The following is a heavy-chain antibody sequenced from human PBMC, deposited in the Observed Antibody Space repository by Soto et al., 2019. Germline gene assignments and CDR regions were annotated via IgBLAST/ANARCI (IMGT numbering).Heavy chain of an antibody. D-gene: IGHD3-3*01. Sequence: GASVKVSCKASGYTFTGYYMHCVRQAPGQGLEWMGWINPNSGSTNYAQKFQGRVTMTRDTSISTAYMELSRLRSDDTAVYYCALLRITIFGVVIFRGGMDVWGQGTTVTVSS. CDR1: GYTFTGYY. J-gene: IGHJ6*02. CDR2: INPNSGST. V-gene: IGHV1-2*02. CDR3: ALLRITIFGVVIFRGGMDV.